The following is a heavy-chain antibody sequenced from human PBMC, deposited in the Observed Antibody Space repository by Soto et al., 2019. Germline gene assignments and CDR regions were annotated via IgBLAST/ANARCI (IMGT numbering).Heavy chain of an antibody. CDR3: ARPGGSGSVEYFQH. CDR2: ISSNGGST. D-gene: IGHD3-10*01. J-gene: IGHJ1*01. CDR1: GFTFSSYA. V-gene: IGHV3-64*01. Sequence: GGSLRLSCAASGFTFSSYAMHWVRQAPGKGLEYVSAISSNGGSTYYANSVKGRFTISRDNSKNTLYLQMGSLRAEDMAVYYCARPGGSGSVEYFQHWGQGTLVTVSS.